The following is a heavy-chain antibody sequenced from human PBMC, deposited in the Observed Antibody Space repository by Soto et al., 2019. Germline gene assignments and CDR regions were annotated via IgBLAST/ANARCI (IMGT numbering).Heavy chain of an antibody. CDR2: ISSSGSTI. CDR1: GFTFSDYY. V-gene: IGHV3-11*01. D-gene: IGHD3-22*01. J-gene: IGHJ6*02. Sequence: QVQLVESGGGLVKPGGSLRLSCAASGFTFSDYYMSWIRRAPGKGLEWVSYISSSGSTIYYADSVKGRFTISRDNAKNSLYLQMNSLRAEDTAVYYCGTLPYDAGPRYYYYGMDVWGQGTTVTVSS. CDR3: GTLPYDAGPRYYYYGMDV.